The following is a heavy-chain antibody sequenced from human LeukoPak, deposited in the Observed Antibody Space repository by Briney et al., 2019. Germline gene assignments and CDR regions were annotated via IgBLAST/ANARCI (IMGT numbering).Heavy chain of an antibody. CDR1: GFTFSSYE. CDR2: ISSSSSYI. Sequence: PGGSPRLSCAASGFTFSSYEMNWVRQAPGKGLEWVSSISSSSSYIYYADSVKGRFTISRDNAKNSLYLQMNSLRAEDTAVYFCARDLLGYNYHYMDVWGKGTTVTVSS. J-gene: IGHJ6*03. CDR3: ARDLLGYNYHYMDV. V-gene: IGHV3-21*01. D-gene: IGHD3-16*02.